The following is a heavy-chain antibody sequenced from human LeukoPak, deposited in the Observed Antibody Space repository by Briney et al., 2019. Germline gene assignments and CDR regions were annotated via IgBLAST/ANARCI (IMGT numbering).Heavy chain of an antibody. J-gene: IGHJ4*02. V-gene: IGHV4-34*01. Sequence: SETLSLTCAVYGGSFSGYYWSWIRQPPGKGLEWIGEINHSGSTNYNPSLKSRVTISVDTSKNQFSLKLSSVTAADTAVYYCARGDSGGWYYFDYWGQGTLVTVSS. CDR3: ARGDSGGWYYFDY. CDR2: INHSGST. D-gene: IGHD6-19*01. CDR1: GGSFSGYY.